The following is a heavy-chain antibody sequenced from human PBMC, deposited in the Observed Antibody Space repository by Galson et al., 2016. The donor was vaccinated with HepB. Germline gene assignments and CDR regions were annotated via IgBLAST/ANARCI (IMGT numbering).Heavy chain of an antibody. D-gene: IGHD2/OR15-2a*01. V-gene: IGHV4-4*02. CDR2: IYQHGGA. J-gene: IGHJ6*02. CDR1: GDSVNSPTW. Sequence: SETLSLTCAVSGDSVNSPTWWSWVRQPPGKGLEWIGEIYQHGGANYNSSLRGRVTLSVDKSKNQISLEVTSVTAADAAVYYCARNRDFGMDVWGQGTTVAVSS. CDR3: ARNRDFGMDV.